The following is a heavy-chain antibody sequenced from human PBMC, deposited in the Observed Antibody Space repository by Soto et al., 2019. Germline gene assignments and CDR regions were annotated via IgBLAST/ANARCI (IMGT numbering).Heavy chain of an antibody. Sequence: GGSLRLSCAASGFTFSNAWMSWVRQAPGKGLEWVGHIKSKTDGGTTDYAAPVKGRFTISRDDSKNALYLQMNSLKTEGAAVYYCTADRGIVNYWGQGTLVTVSS. CDR3: TADRGIVNY. V-gene: IGHV3-15*01. CDR1: GFTFSNAW. CDR2: IKSKTDGGTT. D-gene: IGHD3-10*01. J-gene: IGHJ4*02.